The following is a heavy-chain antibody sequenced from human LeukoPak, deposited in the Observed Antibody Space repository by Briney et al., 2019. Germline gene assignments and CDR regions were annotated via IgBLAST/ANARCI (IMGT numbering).Heavy chain of an antibody. J-gene: IGHJ4*02. CDR3: AKEGYYDSSGYYDY. Sequence: GGSLRLSCAASGFTFSSYAMSWVRQAPGKGLEWVSAISGSGGSTYYADSVKGRFTISRDNSKNTLYPQMNSLRAEDTAVYYCAKEGYYDSSGYYDYWGQGTLVTVSS. CDR1: GFTFSSYA. D-gene: IGHD3-22*01. V-gene: IGHV3-23*01. CDR2: ISGSGGST.